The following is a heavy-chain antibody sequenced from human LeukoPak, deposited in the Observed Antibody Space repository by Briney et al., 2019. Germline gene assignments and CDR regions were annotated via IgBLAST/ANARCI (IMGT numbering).Heavy chain of an antibody. CDR2: ISGSGGST. D-gene: IGHD3-16*01. CDR1: GFTFSSYA. Sequence: GGSLRLFCAASGFTFSSYAMSWVRQAPGKGLEWVSAISGSGGSTYYADSVKGRFTISRDNSKNTLYLQMNSLRAEDTAVYYCAKDLGWGREYFDYWGQGTLVTVSS. J-gene: IGHJ4*02. V-gene: IGHV3-23*01. CDR3: AKDLGWGREYFDY.